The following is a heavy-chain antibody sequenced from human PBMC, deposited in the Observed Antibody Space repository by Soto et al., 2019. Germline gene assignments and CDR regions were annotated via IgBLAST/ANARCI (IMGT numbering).Heavy chain of an antibody. CDR1: GYTFFTYD. D-gene: IGHD5-12*01. Sequence: QVHLVQSGVEVKTPGASVKVSCQASGYTFFTYDISWVRQAPGQGLEWMGWISTYSGDTKYVQKFQGRVTMTTDTSTTTAYLELRSLRSDDTAVYYCARHHGPTTSENWFAPWGQGTLVTVSS. J-gene: IGHJ5*02. CDR2: ISTYSGDT. CDR3: ARHHGPTTSENWFAP. V-gene: IGHV1-18*01.